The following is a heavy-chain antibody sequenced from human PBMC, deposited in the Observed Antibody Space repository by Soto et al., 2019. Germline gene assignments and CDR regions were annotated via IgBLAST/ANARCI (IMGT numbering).Heavy chain of an antibody. CDR2: IYPGDSDT. Sequence: PGESLKISCKGSGYSFTSYWIGWVRRMPGKGLEWMGIIYPGDSDTRYSPSLQGQVTISADKSISTAYLQWSSLKASDTAMYYCARPMVRGPYSPIAVAGYWGQGTLVTVSS. CDR1: GYSFTSYW. CDR3: ARPMVRGPYSPIAVAGY. D-gene: IGHD6-19*01. J-gene: IGHJ4*02. V-gene: IGHV5-51*01.